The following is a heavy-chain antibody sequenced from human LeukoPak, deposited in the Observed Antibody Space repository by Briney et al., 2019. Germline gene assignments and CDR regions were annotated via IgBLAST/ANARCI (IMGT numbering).Heavy chain of an antibody. V-gene: IGHV3-30-3*01. Sequence: GSLRLSCAASGFTFSSYAVHWVRQTPGKGLEWVAVISYDGSNKYYADSVKGRFTISRDNSKNTLYLQVNSLRAEDTAVYYCAKDGRWGAVAGYLDYWGQGTLVTVSS. D-gene: IGHD6-19*01. J-gene: IGHJ4*02. CDR3: AKDGRWGAVAGYLDY. CDR2: ISYDGSNK. CDR1: GFTFSSYA.